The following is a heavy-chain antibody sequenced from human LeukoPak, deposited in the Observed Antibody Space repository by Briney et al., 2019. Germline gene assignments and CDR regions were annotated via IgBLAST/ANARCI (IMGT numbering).Heavy chain of an antibody. CDR1: GFTVSSNY. CDR3: ARVPVASWIQLDS. CDR2: IYSGGST. V-gene: IGHV3-53*01. J-gene: IGHJ4*02. Sequence: TGGSLRLSCAASGFTVSSNYMSWVRRAPGKGLEWVSIIYSGGSTYFADSVKGRFTISRDNSKNTLYLQMNSLRAEDTALYYCARVPVASWIQLDSWGQGTLVTVSS. D-gene: IGHD6-13*01.